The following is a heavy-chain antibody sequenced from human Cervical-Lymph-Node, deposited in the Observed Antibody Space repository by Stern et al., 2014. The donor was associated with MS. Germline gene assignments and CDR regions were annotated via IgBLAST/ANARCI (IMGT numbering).Heavy chain of an antibody. CDR2: ISYYGSHK. CDR1: GFTFSNYG. J-gene: IGHJ4*02. CDR3: AKDLIAAAALAGLRY. Sequence: VQLVESGGGVVQPGRSLRLSCAASGFTFSNYGMHWVRQAPAKGLAWGAVISYYGSHKNYVDSVKGRFTISRDNSKNMLYLQMNSLRGEDTAVYYCAKDLIAAAALAGLRYWGQGTLVTVSS. V-gene: IGHV3-30*18. D-gene: IGHD6-13*01.